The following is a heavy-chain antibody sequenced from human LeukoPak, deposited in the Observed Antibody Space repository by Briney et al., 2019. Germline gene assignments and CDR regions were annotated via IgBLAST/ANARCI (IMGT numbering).Heavy chain of an antibody. CDR2: IYPGDSDT. Sequence: GASLKISCKGSGYPFTTSWIGWVRQMPGKGLEWMGIIYPGDSDTRYSPSFQGQVTISVDKSINTAYLQWSSLKASDTAMYYCARARFCSSGDCYAENWGQGTLVTVSS. D-gene: IGHD2-21*02. CDR3: ARARFCSSGDCYAEN. CDR1: GYPFTTSW. V-gene: IGHV5-51*01. J-gene: IGHJ4*02.